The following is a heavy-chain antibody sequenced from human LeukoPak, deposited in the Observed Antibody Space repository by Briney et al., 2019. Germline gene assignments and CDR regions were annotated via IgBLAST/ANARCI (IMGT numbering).Heavy chain of an antibody. Sequence: RASVKVSCKASGYTFTGYYMHWVRQAPGQGLEWMGWINPNSGGTNYAQKFQGRVTMTRDTSISTAYMELSRLRSDDTAVYYCARVAYYYGSGSPMPRWFDPWGQGTLVTVSS. CDR3: ARVAYYYGSGSPMPRWFDP. D-gene: IGHD3-10*01. V-gene: IGHV1-2*02. CDR2: INPNSGGT. CDR1: GYTFTGYY. J-gene: IGHJ5*02.